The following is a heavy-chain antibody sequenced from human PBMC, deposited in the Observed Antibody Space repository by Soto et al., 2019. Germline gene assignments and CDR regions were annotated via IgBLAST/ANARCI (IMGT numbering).Heavy chain of an antibody. J-gene: IGHJ4*02. CDR2: IWYDGSNK. CDR3: ARGLENFDY. Sequence: GGSLRLSCAASGFTFSNSWMSWVRQAPGKGLEWVAVIWYDGSNKYYADSVKGRFTISRDNSKNTLYLQMNSLRAEDTAVYYCARGLENFDYWGQGTLVTVSS. V-gene: IGHV3-33*08. D-gene: IGHD1-1*01. CDR1: GFTFSNSW.